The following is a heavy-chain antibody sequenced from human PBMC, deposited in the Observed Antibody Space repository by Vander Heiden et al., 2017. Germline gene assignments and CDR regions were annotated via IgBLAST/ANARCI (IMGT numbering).Heavy chain of an antibody. V-gene: IGHV5-51*01. CDR1: GYSFTSYW. J-gene: IGHJ6*02. CDR2: IYPGDSDT. CDR3: ARGHHSGSYYRHYYYYGMDV. D-gene: IGHD1-26*01. Sequence: KISCKGSGYSFTSYWIGWVRQMPGKGLEWMGIIYPGDSDTRYSPSFQGQVTISADKSISTAYLQWSSLKASDTAMYYCARGHHSGSYYRHYYYYGMDVWGQGTTVTVSS.